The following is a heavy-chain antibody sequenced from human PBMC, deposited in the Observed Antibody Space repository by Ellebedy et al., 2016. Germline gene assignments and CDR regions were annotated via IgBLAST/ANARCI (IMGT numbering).Heavy chain of an antibody. V-gene: IGHV3-7*01. J-gene: IGHJ5*02. CDR2: IKPDGTEK. CDR3: ARDGARQLNWFDP. D-gene: IGHD1-1*01. Sequence: GESLKISCAASGFTFSSYWMSWVRQAPGKGLEWVANIKPDGTEKFYVESVKGRFTISRDNAKNSLYLQMNSLRAEDTAVYYCARDGARQLNWFDPWGQGTLVTVSS. CDR1: GFTFSSYW.